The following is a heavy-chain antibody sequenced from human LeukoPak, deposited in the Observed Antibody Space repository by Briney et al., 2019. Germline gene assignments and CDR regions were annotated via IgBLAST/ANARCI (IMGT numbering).Heavy chain of an antibody. CDR3: ARHDSGDYYFDY. Sequence: GESLKISCKGSGYSFTTYWIGWVRQMPGKGLECLGVIYPGDSDTRYSPSFQGQVTISADKSISTAYLQWSSLKAPDTAMYYCARHDSGDYYFDYWGQGTLVTVSS. V-gene: IGHV5-51*01. CDR2: IYPGDSDT. J-gene: IGHJ4*02. D-gene: IGHD7-27*01. CDR1: GYSFTTYW.